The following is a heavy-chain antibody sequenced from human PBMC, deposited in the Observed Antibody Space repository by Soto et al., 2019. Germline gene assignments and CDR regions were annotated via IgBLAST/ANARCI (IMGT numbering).Heavy chain of an antibody. J-gene: IGHJ3*02. Sequence: GGSLRLSCAASGFTFSSYSMNWVRQAPGKGLEWVSSISSSSSYIYYADSVKGRFTISRDNAKNSLYLKMNSLRAEDTAVYYCAREEYSGYDWWAFDIWGQGTMVTVSS. CDR2: ISSSSSYI. D-gene: IGHD5-12*01. CDR3: AREEYSGYDWWAFDI. CDR1: GFTFSSYS. V-gene: IGHV3-21*01.